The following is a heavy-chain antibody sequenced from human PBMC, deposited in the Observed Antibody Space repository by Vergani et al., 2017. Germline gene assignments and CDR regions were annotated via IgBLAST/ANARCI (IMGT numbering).Heavy chain of an antibody. CDR3: ARGTFLHAFDN. Sequence: QVQLQESGPGLLKPSQTLSLTCSVAGDSISSGNYYWNWIRQPAGKGLEWMGRIYSSGSTSYNPSIKSRITMSLDTSKNQLSLSLSSVTAADAAVYYCARGTFLHAFDNWGQGTVVTVSS. CDR1: GDSISSGNYY. CDR2: IYSSGST. V-gene: IGHV4-61*02. J-gene: IGHJ3*02. D-gene: IGHD1-26*01.